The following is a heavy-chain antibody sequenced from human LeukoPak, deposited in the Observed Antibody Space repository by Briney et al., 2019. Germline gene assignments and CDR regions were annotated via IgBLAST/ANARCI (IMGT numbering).Heavy chain of an antibody. CDR2: INGDGSST. V-gene: IGHV3-74*01. CDR3: ARDPMALDWFDS. J-gene: IGHJ5*01. CDR1: GFTFSSYW. Sequence: GGSLRLSCAASGFTFSSYWMHWVRHAPGKGLVWVSRINGDGSSTDYADSVKGRFTISRDNAKNTLYLQMNSLRAEDTAVYYCARDPMALDWFDSWGQGTLVTVSS. D-gene: IGHD3-10*01.